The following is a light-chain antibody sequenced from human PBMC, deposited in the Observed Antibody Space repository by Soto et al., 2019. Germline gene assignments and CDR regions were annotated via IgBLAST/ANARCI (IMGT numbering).Light chain of an antibody. J-gene: IGKJ2*01. CDR3: LQGTHLPPYT. V-gene: IGKV2-30*01. Sequence: DVVMTQSPLSLAVTLGQPASISCRSSQSLVYNEGNTFLTWFHQRPGQSPRRLIYQVSNRDSGVPDRFRGSGSGKDFTLRHSRVEAEDVGVFYCLQGTHLPPYTFGQGTKLEIK. CDR2: QVS. CDR1: QSLVYNEGNTF.